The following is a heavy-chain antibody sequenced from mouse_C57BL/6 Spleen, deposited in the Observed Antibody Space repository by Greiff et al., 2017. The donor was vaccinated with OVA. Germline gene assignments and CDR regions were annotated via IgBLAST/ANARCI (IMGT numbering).Heavy chain of an antibody. V-gene: IGHV1-52*01. J-gene: IGHJ2*01. D-gene: IGHD4-1*01. Sequence: QVQLQQPGAELVRPGSSVKLSCKASGYTFTSYWMHWVKQRPIQGLEWIGNIDSSDSETHYNQKFKDKATLTVDKSSSTAYMQLSSLTSEDSAVYYCARGPTLGNYWGQGTTLTVSS. CDR2: IDSSDSET. CDR3: ARGPTLGNY. CDR1: GYTFTSYW.